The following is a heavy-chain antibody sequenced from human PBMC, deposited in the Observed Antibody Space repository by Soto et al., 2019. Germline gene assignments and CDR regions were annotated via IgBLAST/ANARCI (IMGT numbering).Heavy chain of an antibody. V-gene: IGHV5-51*01. CDR1: GYNFATYW. J-gene: IGHJ5*02. CDR3: ARHGFYGDYASNYFDP. D-gene: IGHD4-17*01. Sequence: ESLKISCQGSGYNFATYWIAWVRQMPGKGLEYMGIIYPGDSDTRYSPSFQGQVTFSADKSINTAYLQWSSLKASDTAMYYCARHGFYGDYASNYFDPWGQGTLVTVSS. CDR2: IYPGDSDT.